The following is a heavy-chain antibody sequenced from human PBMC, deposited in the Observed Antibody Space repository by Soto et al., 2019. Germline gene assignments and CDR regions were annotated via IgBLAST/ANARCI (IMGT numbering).Heavy chain of an antibody. V-gene: IGHV4-39*07. D-gene: IGHD6-13*01. Sequence: SETLSLTCTVSGGSISSSSYYWGWIRQPPGKGLEWIGSIYYSGSTYYNPSLKSRVAISVDTSKNQFSLKLSSVTAADTAVYYCAGRYSSSFDYGGQGTLVTVSS. J-gene: IGHJ4*02. CDR3: AGRYSSSFDY. CDR2: IYYSGST. CDR1: GGSISSSSYY.